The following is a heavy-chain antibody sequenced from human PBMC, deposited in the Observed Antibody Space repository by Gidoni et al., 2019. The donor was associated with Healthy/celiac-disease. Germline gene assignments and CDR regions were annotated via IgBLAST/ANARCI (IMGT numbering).Heavy chain of an antibody. V-gene: IGHV4-4*02. J-gene: IGHJ4*02. CDR3: ARVSDRDYYDSSGYSDY. CDR2: IYHSGST. Sequence: QVQLQESGPGLVKLSGTLSLTCAVSGGSISSSNWWSWVRQPPGKGLEWIGEIYHSGSTNYNPSLKSRVTISVDKSKNQFSLKLSSVTAADTAVYYCARVSDRDYYDSSGYSDYWGQGTLVTVSS. D-gene: IGHD3-22*01. CDR1: GGSISSSNW.